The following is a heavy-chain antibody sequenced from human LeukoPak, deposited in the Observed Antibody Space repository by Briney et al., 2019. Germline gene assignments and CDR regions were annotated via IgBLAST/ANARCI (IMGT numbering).Heavy chain of an antibody. D-gene: IGHD2-21*02. CDR2: INPNSGGT. V-gene: IGHV1-2*02. J-gene: IGHJ4*02. Sequence: ASVKVSCKASGYTFTGYYMHWVRQAPGQGLEWMGWINPNSGGTNYAQKFQGRVTMTRDTSISTAYMELSRLRSDDTAVYYCARVRVYCGGDCYFDYWGQGTLVTVSS. CDR1: GYTFTGYY. CDR3: ARVRVYCGGDCYFDY.